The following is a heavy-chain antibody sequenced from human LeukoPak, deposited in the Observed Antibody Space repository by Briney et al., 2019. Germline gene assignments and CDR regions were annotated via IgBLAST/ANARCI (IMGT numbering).Heavy chain of an antibody. Sequence: GASLKVSCKASGYTFTSYGISWVRQAPGQGLEWMGWITTYNGNTNYAQKFRGRVTMTTEASTSTAYMELRSLRSDDTAFYYCAREPGLARSTFFDYWGQGTLVTVST. CDR1: GYTFTSYG. D-gene: IGHD3-16*01. CDR3: AREPGLARSTFFDY. J-gene: IGHJ4*02. CDR2: ITTYNGNT. V-gene: IGHV1-18*01.